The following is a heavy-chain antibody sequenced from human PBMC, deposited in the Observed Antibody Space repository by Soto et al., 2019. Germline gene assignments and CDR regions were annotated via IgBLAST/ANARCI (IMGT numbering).Heavy chain of an antibody. CDR3: ARSLSDYGLGWFDP. J-gene: IGHJ5*02. D-gene: IGHD4-17*01. Sequence: SETLSLTCAVYGGSFSGYYWSWIRQPPGKGLEWIGELNDSGGTNYNASLKSRVRISGDASKNQFSLKLSFVTAADTAVYYCARSLSDYGLGWFDPWGQGTLVTVSS. V-gene: IGHV4-34*01. CDR1: GGSFSGYY. CDR2: LNDSGGT.